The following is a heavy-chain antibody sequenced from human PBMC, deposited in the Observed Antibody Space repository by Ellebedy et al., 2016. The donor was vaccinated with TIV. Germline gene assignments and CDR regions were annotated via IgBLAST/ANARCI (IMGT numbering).Heavy chain of an antibody. CDR3: AKFLVGDCSGGSCDFDY. V-gene: IGHV3-48*04. D-gene: IGHD2-15*01. J-gene: IGHJ4*02. CDR2: ISSSISTI. Sequence: PGGSLRLSCAASGFTFSSYSMNWVRQAPGKGLEWVSYISSSISTIYYADSVKGRFTISRDNAKNSLYLQMNSLRAEDTAVYYCAKFLVGDCSGGSCDFDYWGQGTLVTVSS. CDR1: GFTFSSYS.